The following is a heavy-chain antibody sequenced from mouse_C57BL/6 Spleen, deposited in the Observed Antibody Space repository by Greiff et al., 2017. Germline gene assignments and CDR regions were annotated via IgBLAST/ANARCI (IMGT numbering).Heavy chain of an antibody. J-gene: IGHJ4*01. CDR3: ARCGLSQKGNYAMDY. D-gene: IGHD1-1*02. CDR2: LYPGGGYT. Sequence: QVQLKESGAELVRPGTSVKMSCKASGYTFTNYWIGWAKQRPGHGLEWIGDLYPGGGYTNYNEKFKGKATLTADKSSSTAYMQFSSLTSEDSAIYYCARCGLSQKGNYAMDYWGQGTSVTVSS. V-gene: IGHV1-63*01. CDR1: GYTFTNYW.